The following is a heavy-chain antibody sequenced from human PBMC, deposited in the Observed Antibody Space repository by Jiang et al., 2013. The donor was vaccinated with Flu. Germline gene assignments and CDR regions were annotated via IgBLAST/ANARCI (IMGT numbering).Heavy chain of an antibody. J-gene: IGHJ6*02. CDR1: GFTFSNYA. CDR3: AKTVTTDYYGLDV. V-gene: IGHV3-23*01. CDR2: ISGFGAT. D-gene: IGHD3-22*01. Sequence: VQLLESGGGLVQPGGSLRLSCAASGFTFSNYAMTWVRQAPGKGLEWVSTISGFGATYYADSVKGRFTISRDNSKDTVYLQMDSLRAEDTAVYYCAKTVTTDYYGLDVWAKGPRSPSP.